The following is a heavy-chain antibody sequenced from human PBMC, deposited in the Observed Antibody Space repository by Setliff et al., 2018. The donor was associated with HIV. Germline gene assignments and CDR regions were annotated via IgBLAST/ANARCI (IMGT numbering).Heavy chain of an antibody. J-gene: IGHJ4*02. CDR2: IIPIFGKA. Sequence: GASVKVSCKASGYTFTSYYMSWVRQAPGQGLEWMGGIIPIFGKAHYAQKFQGRVTMTRDTSTSTVYMELSSLRSEDTAVYYCARALHYSNYVYFDYWGQGTLVTV. D-gene: IGHD4-4*01. CDR3: ARALHYSNYVYFDY. CDR1: GYTFTSYY. V-gene: IGHV1-46*01.